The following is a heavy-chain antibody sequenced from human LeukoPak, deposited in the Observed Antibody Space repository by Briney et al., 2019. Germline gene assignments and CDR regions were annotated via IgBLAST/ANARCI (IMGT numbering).Heavy chain of an antibody. CDR3: ARRSSGWFVE. CDR1: GGSISNYY. D-gene: IGHD6-19*01. CDR2: VYSGNT. Sequence: PSETLSLTCTVFGVPGGSISNYYWSWILQPPGKGLDWTGYVYSGNTNYNPSLKSRVTISLHTSKNQFSLKLSSVTAADTAVYFCARRSSGWFVEWGQGTLVTVSS. V-gene: IGHV4-59*08. J-gene: IGHJ4*02.